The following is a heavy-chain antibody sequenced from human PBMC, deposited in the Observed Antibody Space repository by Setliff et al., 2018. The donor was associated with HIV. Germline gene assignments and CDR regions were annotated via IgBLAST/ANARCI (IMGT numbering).Heavy chain of an antibody. CDR1: GVSISNYY. CDR3: ARGLYGSGSFFFDS. V-gene: IGHV4-4*07. D-gene: IGHD3-10*01. J-gene: IGHJ4*02. CDR2: IYTSGNP. Sequence: SETLSLTCTVSGVSISNYYWSWNRQPAGKVLEWIGRIYTSGNPNYNPSLTSRPSISVDTSKRQFSLKLTSVTAADTAVYYCARGLYGSGSFFFDSWGRGTLVTVSS.